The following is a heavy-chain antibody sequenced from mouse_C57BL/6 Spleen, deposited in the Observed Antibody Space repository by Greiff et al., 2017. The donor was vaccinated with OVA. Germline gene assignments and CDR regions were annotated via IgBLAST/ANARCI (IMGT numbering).Heavy chain of an antibody. Sequence: EVQLQQSGPVLVKPGASVKMSCKASGYTFTDYYMNWVKQSHGKSLEWIGVINPYNGGTSYNQKFKGKATLTVDKSSSTAYMELNSLTSEDSAVYYCARGGDYDGGAWFAYWGQGTLVTVSA. J-gene: IGHJ3*01. CDR1: GYTFTDYY. CDR2: INPYNGGT. CDR3: ARGGDYDGGAWFAY. V-gene: IGHV1-19*01. D-gene: IGHD2-4*01.